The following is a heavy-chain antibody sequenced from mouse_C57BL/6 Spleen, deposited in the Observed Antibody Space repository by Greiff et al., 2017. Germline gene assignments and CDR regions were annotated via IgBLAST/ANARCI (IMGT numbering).Heavy chain of an antibody. CDR3: ARGLLREYFDY. CDR1: GFTFSSYA. CDR2: ISDGGSYT. D-gene: IGHD2-3*01. J-gene: IGHJ2*01. Sequence: EVKLVESGGGLVKPGGSLKLSCAASGFTFSSYAMSWVRQTPEKRLEWVATISDGGSYTYYPDNVKGRFTISRDNAKNNLYLQMSHLKSEDTAMYYCARGLLREYFDYWGQGTTLTVSS. V-gene: IGHV5-4*03.